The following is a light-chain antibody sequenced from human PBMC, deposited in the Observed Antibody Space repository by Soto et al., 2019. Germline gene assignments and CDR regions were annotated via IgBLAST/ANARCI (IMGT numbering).Light chain of an antibody. CDR1: SSNIGNNY. J-gene: IGLJ3*02. CDR3: GTWDSSLSAEWV. V-gene: IGLV1-51*01. CDR2: DNN. Sequence: QSVLKQPPSVSAAPGQKVTISCSGSSSNIGNNYVSWYQQLPGTAPKLLIYDNNKRPSGIPDRFSGSKSGTSATLGITGLQTGDEADYYCGTWDSSLSAEWVFGGGTKLTVL.